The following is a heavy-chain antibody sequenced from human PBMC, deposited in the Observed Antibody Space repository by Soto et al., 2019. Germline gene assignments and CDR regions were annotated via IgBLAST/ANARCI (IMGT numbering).Heavy chain of an antibody. V-gene: IGHV1-18*01. Sequence: GASVKVSCKASGYTFTSYGISWVRQAPGQGLEWKGWISAYNGNTNYAQKLQGRVTMTTDTSTSTAYMELRSLRSDDTAVYYCARDRLKLHLGEEDAFDIWGQGTMVTVSS. J-gene: IGHJ3*02. CDR3: ARDRLKLHLGEEDAFDI. D-gene: IGHD3-16*01. CDR1: GYTFTSYG. CDR2: ISAYNGNT.